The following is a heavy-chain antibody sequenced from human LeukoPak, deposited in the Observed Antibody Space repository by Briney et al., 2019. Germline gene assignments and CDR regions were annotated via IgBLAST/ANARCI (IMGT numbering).Heavy chain of an antibody. D-gene: IGHD3-22*01. CDR1: GFTFSSYW. CDR3: ARDTYYYDSSGYYRLDY. Sequence: GGSLRLSCAASGFTFSSYWMSWVRQAPGKGLEWVANIKQDGSEKYYVDSVKGRFTISRDNAKNSLYLQMNSLRAEDTAVYYCARDTYYYDSSGYYRLDYWGQGTLVTVSS. J-gene: IGHJ4*02. CDR2: IKQDGSEK. V-gene: IGHV3-7*01.